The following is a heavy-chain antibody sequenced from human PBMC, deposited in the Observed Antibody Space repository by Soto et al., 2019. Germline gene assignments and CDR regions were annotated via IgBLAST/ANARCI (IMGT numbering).Heavy chain of an antibody. CDR1: GFTFSSYD. Sequence: EVQLVESGGGLVQPGGSLRLSCAASGFTFSSYDMQWVRQATGKGLEWVSAIGTAGDTYYPGSVKGRFTISRENAKNSLYLQMNSLRAGDTAVYYCARWGSTMGLDYWGQGTLVTVSS. V-gene: IGHV3-13*04. D-gene: IGHD3-16*01. J-gene: IGHJ4*02. CDR3: ARWGSTMGLDY. CDR2: IGTAGDT.